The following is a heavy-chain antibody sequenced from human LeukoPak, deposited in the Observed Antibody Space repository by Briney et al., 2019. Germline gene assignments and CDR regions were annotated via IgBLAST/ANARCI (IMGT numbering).Heavy chain of an antibody. J-gene: IGHJ4*02. V-gene: IGHV4-39*07. Sequence: SETLSLTCTVSGGSISSSSYYWGWIRQPPGKGLEWIGSIYYSGSTYYNPSLKSRVTISVDTSKSQFSLKLSSVTAADTAVYYCAREGVAYSSSWYALDYWGQGTLVTVSS. D-gene: IGHD6-13*01. CDR1: GGSISSSSYY. CDR3: AREGVAYSSSWYALDY. CDR2: IYYSGST.